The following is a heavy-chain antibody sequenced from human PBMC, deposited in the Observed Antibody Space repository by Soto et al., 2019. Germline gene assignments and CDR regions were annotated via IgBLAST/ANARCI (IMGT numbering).Heavy chain of an antibody. CDR3: ARRLSTGKYFDD. J-gene: IGHJ4*02. CDR1: GGSIRNSDYY. V-gene: IGHV4-39*01. D-gene: IGHD1-1*01. CDR2: TSYSGAS. Sequence: SETLSLTCTVSGGSIRNSDYYWVWIRQPPGKGLEWIGSTSYSGASYYNPSLRSRITFSVDTSANQFSVRLSSVTGADTAVYYGARRLSTGKYFDDWGQGTLGTV.